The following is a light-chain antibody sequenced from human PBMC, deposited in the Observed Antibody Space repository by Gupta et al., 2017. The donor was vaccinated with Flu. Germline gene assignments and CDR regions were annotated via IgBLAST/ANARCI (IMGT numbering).Light chain of an antibody. Sequence: TQLTQSPSSLSASIGERVTITCQASQGIKNYLNWYQQKPGKAPKLLIYDASNLETWVPSRFSGSGSGTYFTFTISRLQPEDAATYFCHQYDDLPPTFGQGTKLEIK. CDR1: QGIKNY. V-gene: IGKV1-33*01. CDR3: HQYDDLPPT. CDR2: DAS. J-gene: IGKJ2*01.